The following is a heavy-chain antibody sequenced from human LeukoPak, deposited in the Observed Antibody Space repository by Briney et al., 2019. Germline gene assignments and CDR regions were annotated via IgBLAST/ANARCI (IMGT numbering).Heavy chain of an antibody. CDR1: GFTFSSYW. D-gene: IGHD5-24*01. J-gene: IGHJ4*02. CDR3: ARDPGDGYNWAGGLDY. V-gene: IGHV3-7*01. CDR2: IKQDGSEK. Sequence: GGSLRLSCAASGFTFSSYWMSWVRQAPGKGLEWVANIKQDGSEKYYVDSVKGRFTISRDNAKNSLYLQMNSLRAEDTAVYYCARDPGDGYNWAGGLDYWGQGTLVTVSS.